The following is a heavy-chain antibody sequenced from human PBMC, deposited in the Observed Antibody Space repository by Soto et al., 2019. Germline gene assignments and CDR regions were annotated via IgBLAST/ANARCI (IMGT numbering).Heavy chain of an antibody. J-gene: IGHJ6*02. CDR1: GGTFSRYS. V-gene: IGHV1-69*08. CDR3: AREARDRETGLVPAAIDGMDV. CDR2: IIPIFGIA. Sequence: QVQLVQSGAEVKKPGSSVKVSCKASGGTFSRYSITWVRQAPGHGLEWIGRIIPIFGIASYAQKFQGRVKSPADGSTSTASMELSSLGSDEPAVYYCAREARDRETGLVPAAIDGMDVWGQGTTVTVSS. D-gene: IGHD2-2*01.